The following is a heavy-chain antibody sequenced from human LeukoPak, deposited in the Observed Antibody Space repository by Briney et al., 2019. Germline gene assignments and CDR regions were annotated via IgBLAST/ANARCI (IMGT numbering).Heavy chain of an antibody. D-gene: IGHD6-19*01. CDR3: ASSGSGY. J-gene: IGHJ4*02. CDR2: ISYDGSNK. V-gene: IGHV3-30*04. Sequence: GGSLRLSCAASGFTFSSYAMHWVRQAPGKGLEWVAVISYDGSNKYYADSVKGRFTISRDNSKNTLYLQVNSLRAEDTAVYYCASSGSGYWGQGTLVTVSS. CDR1: GFTFSSYA.